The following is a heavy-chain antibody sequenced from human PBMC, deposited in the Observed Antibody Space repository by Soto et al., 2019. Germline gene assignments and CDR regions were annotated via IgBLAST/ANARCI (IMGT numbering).Heavy chain of an antibody. CDR2: INAGNGNT. CDR1: GYTFTSYA. D-gene: IGHD2-21*02. J-gene: IGHJ4*02. V-gene: IGHV1-3*05. Sequence: QVQLVQSGAEEKKPGASVKVSCKASGYTFTSYAIHWVRQAPGQRLEWMGWINAGNGNTKYSQKFQGRVTITRYTSASTAYMELSSLRSEDTAVYYCARSFGVVTALDYWGQGTLVTVSS. CDR3: ARSFGVVTALDY.